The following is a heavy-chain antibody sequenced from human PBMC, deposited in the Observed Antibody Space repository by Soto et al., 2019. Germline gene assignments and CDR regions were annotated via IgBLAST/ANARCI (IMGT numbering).Heavy chain of an antibody. D-gene: IGHD2-21*02. Sequence: GGSLRLSCAASGFTFRNFGMHWVRQAPGKGLEWVAVISYDGTNKYYADSVKGRFTISRDNSKNILYLQINSLRAEDTAVYYCAKAVPPFVVVTASDYWGQGTLVTVSS. CDR1: GFTFRNFG. V-gene: IGHV3-30*18. CDR3: AKAVPPFVVVTASDY. J-gene: IGHJ4*02. CDR2: ISYDGTNK.